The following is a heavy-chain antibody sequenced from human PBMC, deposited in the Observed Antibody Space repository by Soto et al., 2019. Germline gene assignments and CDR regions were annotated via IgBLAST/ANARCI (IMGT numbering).Heavy chain of an antibody. Sequence: ASVKVSCKASGYTFTSYGISWVRQTPGQGLEWMGWISAYNANINYAQKLQGRVTMTTDTSTNTAYMELRSLRSDDTAVYFCARDRLGATGDYWGQGTLVTVSS. CDR2: ISAYNANI. CDR3: ARDRLGATGDY. CDR1: GYTFTSYG. D-gene: IGHD1-26*01. V-gene: IGHV1-18*01. J-gene: IGHJ4*02.